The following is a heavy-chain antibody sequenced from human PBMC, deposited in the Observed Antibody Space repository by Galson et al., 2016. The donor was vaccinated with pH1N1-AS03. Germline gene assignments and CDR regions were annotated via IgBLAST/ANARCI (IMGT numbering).Heavy chain of an antibody. J-gene: IGHJ4*02. CDR3: ARASYFGSGSRAFDY. CDR2: ISSGGNAI. CDR1: GITFSSSS. V-gene: IGHV3-21*06. Sequence: SLRLSCAVSGITFSSSSMNWVRQAPGKGLEWVASISSGGNAIYYADKLKGRFAVSRDNANNLLFLQMNSLRAEDTAVYYRARASYFGSGSRAFDYWGQGTLVTVSS. D-gene: IGHD3-10*01.